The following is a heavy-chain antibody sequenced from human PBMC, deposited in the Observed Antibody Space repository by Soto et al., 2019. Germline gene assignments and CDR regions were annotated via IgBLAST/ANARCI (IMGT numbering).Heavy chain of an antibody. Sequence: ASVKVSCKVSGYTLTELSMHWVRQAPGKGLEWMGGFDPEDGETIYAQKFQGRVTMTEDTSTDTAYMELSSLRSEDTAVYYCATGYDYGDYYYYGMDVWGQGTTVTVSS. D-gene: IGHD4-17*01. CDR1: GYTLTELS. CDR2: FDPEDGET. CDR3: ATGYDYGDYYYYGMDV. J-gene: IGHJ6*02. V-gene: IGHV1-24*01.